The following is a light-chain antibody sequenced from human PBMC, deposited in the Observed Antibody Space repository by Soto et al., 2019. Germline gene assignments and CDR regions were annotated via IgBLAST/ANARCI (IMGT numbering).Light chain of an antibody. V-gene: IGKV3-11*01. CDR1: QSINSY. CDR3: QQRSYWPLT. J-gene: IGKJ4*01. Sequence: EIVLTQSPATLSLSPGERATLSCRASQSINSYLVWYQQKPGQAPRLLIYDTSNRATGIPARFSGSGSGTDFTRSISSLEPEDFAVYYWQQRSYWPLTFGGGTKVEVK. CDR2: DTS.